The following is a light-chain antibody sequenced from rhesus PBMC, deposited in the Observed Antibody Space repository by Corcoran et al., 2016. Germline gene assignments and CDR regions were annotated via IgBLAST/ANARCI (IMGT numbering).Light chain of an antibody. J-gene: IGKJ4*01. CDR1: ENVNNY. Sequence: DIQMTQSPSSLSASVGDRVTITCRASENVNNYLNWYQQKPGKAPKLLIYKASTLQSGVPSMFSGSGSGTDYTFTISSLQPEDVATYYCQHGYGTPLTFGGGTKVEIK. CDR3: QHGYGTPLT. V-gene: IGKV1-74*01. CDR2: KAS.